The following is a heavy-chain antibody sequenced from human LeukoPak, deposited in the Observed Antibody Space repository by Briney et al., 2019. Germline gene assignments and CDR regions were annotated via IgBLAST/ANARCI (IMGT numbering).Heavy chain of an antibody. J-gene: IGHJ1*01. V-gene: IGHV3-13*01. CDR3: ARGSPPFQH. Sequence: PGGSLRLSCAASGLTFSNYDMHWVRQATRQGLEWVSGIGTAGDTYYAGSVKGRFTISRENAKNSLYLQMKSLRAGDTAVYYCARGSPPFQHWGQGTLVTVSS. CDR1: GLTFSNYD. CDR2: IGTAGDT. D-gene: IGHD3-10*01.